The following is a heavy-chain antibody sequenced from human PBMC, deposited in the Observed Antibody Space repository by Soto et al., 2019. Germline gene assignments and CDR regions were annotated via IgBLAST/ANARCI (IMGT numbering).Heavy chain of an antibody. CDR1: GFTFDDYG. Sequence: GGSLRLSCAASGFTFDDYGMSWVRQAPGKGLEWVSGINWNGGSTGYADSVKGRFTISRDNAKNSLYLQMNSLRAEDTALYYCARDYYDSSGYYSKDAFDIWGQGTMVTVSS. J-gene: IGHJ3*02. D-gene: IGHD3-22*01. V-gene: IGHV3-20*04. CDR3: ARDYYDSSGYYSKDAFDI. CDR2: INWNGGST.